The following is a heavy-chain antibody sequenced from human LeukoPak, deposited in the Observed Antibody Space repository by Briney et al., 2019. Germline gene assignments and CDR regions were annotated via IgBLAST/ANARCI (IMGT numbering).Heavy chain of an antibody. Sequence: TSVKVSCKASGFTFTSSAVQWVRQARGQRLEWIGWIVVGSGNTNYAQKFQERVTITRVMSTSTAYMELSSLRSEDTAVYYCAALHRGQQLVYNFDYWGQGTLVTVSS. V-gene: IGHV1-58*01. CDR3: AALHRGQQLVYNFDY. CDR2: IVVGSGNT. D-gene: IGHD6-13*01. CDR1: GFTFTSSA. J-gene: IGHJ4*02.